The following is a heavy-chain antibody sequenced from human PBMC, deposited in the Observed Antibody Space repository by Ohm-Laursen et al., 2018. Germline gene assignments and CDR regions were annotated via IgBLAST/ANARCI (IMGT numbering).Heavy chain of an antibody. V-gene: IGHV4-34*01. J-gene: IGHJ6*02. CDR1: GDSIRSYY. Sequence: SETLSLTCTVSGDSIRSYYWSWIRKPPGKGLEWIGEINHSGSTNYNPSLKSRVTISVDTSKNQFSRKLSSVTAADTAVYYCARDSYGSGYYYYGMDVWGQGTTVTVSS. D-gene: IGHD5-18*01. CDR3: ARDSYGSGYYYYGMDV. CDR2: INHSGST.